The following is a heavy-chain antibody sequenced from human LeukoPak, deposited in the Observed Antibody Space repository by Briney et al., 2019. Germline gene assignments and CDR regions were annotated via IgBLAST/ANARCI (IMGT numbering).Heavy chain of an antibody. D-gene: IGHD2-2*01. V-gene: IGHV4-30-2*01. J-gene: IGHJ1*01. Sequence: TPSETLSLTCAVSGGSISSGGYSWGWIRQPPGKGLEWIVDVYHSRSTYYHPSLKSRVTISVVRSKNQFSLKLSSVTGADTAVYYCARGAGCSSASCYALYFQHWGQGTLVTVSS. CDR1: GGSISSGGYS. CDR2: VYHSRST. CDR3: ARGAGCSSASCYALYFQH.